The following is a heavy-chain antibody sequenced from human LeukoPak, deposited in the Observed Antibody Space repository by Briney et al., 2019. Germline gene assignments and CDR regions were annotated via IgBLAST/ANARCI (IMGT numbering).Heavy chain of an antibody. CDR2: IVTGTGI. CDR1: GITLNTYT. D-gene: IGHD6-13*01. J-gene: IGHJ6*02. V-gene: IGHV3-21*01. CDR3: ARDKPDIAAPDV. Sequence: GGSLRLSCAASGITLNTYTINWVRQAPGKGLEWVSSIVTGTGIYYADSVKGRFTISIDNAKNSLYLQMNSLRAEDTGVYYCARDKPDIAAPDVWGQGTTVTVSS.